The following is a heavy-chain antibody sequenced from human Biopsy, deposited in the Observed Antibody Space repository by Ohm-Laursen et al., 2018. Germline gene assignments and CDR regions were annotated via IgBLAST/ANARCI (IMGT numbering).Heavy chain of an antibody. CDR2: FAPENGKT. CDR3: AADINVWNVNY. J-gene: IGHJ4*02. Sequence: ASVKVSCTVSGYALTELSMHWVRQAPGRGLEWMGGFAPENGKTIYAQKSQGRVTMPEDTSTDTAYMELSSLRSEDTAVYYYAADINVWNVNYWGQGTQVTVSS. V-gene: IGHV1-24*01. D-gene: IGHD1-1*01. CDR1: GYALTELS.